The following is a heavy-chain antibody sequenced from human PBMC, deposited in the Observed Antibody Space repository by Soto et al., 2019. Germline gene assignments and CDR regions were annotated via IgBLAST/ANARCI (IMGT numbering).Heavy chain of an antibody. J-gene: IGHJ4*02. Sequence: QITLKESGPTLVKPTQTLTLTCTFSGFSLTTDRVGVGWIRQPPGGALEWLAVIYWDDSKTYRPSLESRLTSTKDTSKTQVALTMTNMDSLDTATYYCAHAYGGRSLYWGQGTLVTVSS. D-gene: IGHD1-26*01. CDR1: GFSLTTDRVG. CDR2: IYWDDSK. CDR3: AHAYGGRSLY. V-gene: IGHV2-5*02.